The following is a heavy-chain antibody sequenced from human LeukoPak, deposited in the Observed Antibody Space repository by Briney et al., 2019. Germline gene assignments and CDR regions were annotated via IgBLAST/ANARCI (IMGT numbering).Heavy chain of an antibody. V-gene: IGHV3-21*01. D-gene: IGHD5-18*01. CDR1: GFTFDDYA. J-gene: IGHJ4*02. Sequence: GGSLRLSCAASGFTFDDYAMHWVRQAPGKGLEWVSSISSSSSYIYYADSVKGRFTISRDNAKNSLYLQMNSLRAEDTAVYYCARGASYGYGDYWGQGTLVTVSS. CDR3: ARGASYGYGDY. CDR2: ISSSSSYI.